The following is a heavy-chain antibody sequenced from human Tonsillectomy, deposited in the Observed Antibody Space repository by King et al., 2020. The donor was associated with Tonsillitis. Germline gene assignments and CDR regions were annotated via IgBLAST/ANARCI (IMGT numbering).Heavy chain of an antibody. CDR1: GGSISSSSYY. Sequence: LQLQESGPGLVKPSETLSLTCTVSGGSISSSSYYWGWIRQPPGKGLEWIGNIYYSGSTYYNPSLKSRVTISEDTSKNQFSLNVSSVTAADTAVYYCAVYDSSGFDYWGQGTLVTVSS. D-gene: IGHD3-22*01. J-gene: IGHJ4*02. CDR3: AVYDSSGFDY. V-gene: IGHV4-39*01. CDR2: IYYSGST.